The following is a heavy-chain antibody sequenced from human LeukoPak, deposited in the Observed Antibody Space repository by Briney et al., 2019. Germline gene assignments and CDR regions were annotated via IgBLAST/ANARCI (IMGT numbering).Heavy chain of an antibody. D-gene: IGHD3-22*01. CDR1: GFTFSSYS. Sequence: GSLRLSCAASGFTFSSYSMNWVRQAPGKGLEWVSYISSSSSTIYYADSVKGRFTISRDNAKNSLYLQMNSLRAEDTAVYYCATNYYDSSGPTKNWGQGTLVTVSS. J-gene: IGHJ4*02. V-gene: IGHV3-48*01. CDR2: ISSSSSTI. CDR3: ATNYYDSSGPTKN.